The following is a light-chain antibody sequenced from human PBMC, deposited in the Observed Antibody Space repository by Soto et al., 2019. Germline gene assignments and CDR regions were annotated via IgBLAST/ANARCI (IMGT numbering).Light chain of an antibody. J-gene: IGKJ4*02. Sequence: EIVMTQSPATLSVSPGERVTLSCRASQSGSNNFAWYQQKPGQAPRLLIYGATATATGIPARFSGSGSGTEFTLTNSSLQSEDFAVYYFQQHNAWPLTFGGGTKVEIK. CDR3: QQHNAWPLT. V-gene: IGKV3-15*01. CDR1: QSGSNN. CDR2: GAT.